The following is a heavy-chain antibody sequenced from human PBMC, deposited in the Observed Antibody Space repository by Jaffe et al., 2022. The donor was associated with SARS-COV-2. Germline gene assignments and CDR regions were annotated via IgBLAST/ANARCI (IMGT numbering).Heavy chain of an antibody. J-gene: IGHJ6*02. V-gene: IGHV3-73*01. CDR2: MGGKVHRFAT. D-gene: IGHD2-2*01. CDR3: SFYRPAYGMDV. CDR1: GFSFSDSD. Sequence: EVQLVESGGGLVQPGGSLKLSCAASGFSFSDSDIHWVRQASGKGLESIGRMGGKVHRFATTYVASVKGRFTISRDDSENTAYLQMTSLKTDDTAVYYCSFYRPAYGMDVWGQGATVTVSS.